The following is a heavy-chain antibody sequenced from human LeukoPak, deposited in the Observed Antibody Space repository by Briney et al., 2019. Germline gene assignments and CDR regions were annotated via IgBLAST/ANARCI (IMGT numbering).Heavy chain of an antibody. J-gene: IGHJ3*02. Sequence: ASVKVSCKASGYTFTSYYMHWVRQAPGQGLEWMGIINPSGGSTSYAQKFQGRVTMTRDTSTSTVYMELSSLRSEDTAVYYCARDPLWLGDEEAFDIWGQGTMVTVSS. D-gene: IGHD3-10*01. CDR3: ARDPLWLGDEEAFDI. CDR2: INPSGGST. CDR1: GYTFTSYY. V-gene: IGHV1-46*01.